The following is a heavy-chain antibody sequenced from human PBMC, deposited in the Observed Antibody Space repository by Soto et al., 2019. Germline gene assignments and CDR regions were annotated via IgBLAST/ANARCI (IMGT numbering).Heavy chain of an antibody. J-gene: IGHJ5*02. Sequence: PSETLSLTCSVSGGSISRYYWSWIRQPPGKGLEWIGYAYYSGDTGYNPSLKSRVTMAVDTSKSQVSLKLSSVTAADTAVYYCARDRSTYGGGGTGEVKENWFDPWGQGAPVTVSS. V-gene: IGHV4-59*01. CDR1: GGSISRYY. D-gene: IGHD2-8*01. CDR3: ARDRSTYGGGGTGEVKENWFDP. CDR2: AYYSGDT.